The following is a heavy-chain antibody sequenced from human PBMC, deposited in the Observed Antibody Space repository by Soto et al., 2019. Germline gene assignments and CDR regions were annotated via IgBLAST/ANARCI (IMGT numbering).Heavy chain of an antibody. D-gene: IGHD2-2*01. CDR2: IIPMFGST. J-gene: IGHJ4*02. Sequence: QVQLVQSGAEVKKPGSSVKVSCKASGATFSSYVISWVRQAPGQGVEWMGGIIPMFGSTNYAQNFQGRVTLTADESTTTAYMELSSLRSEDTAVYFCARGGDNNAMTWWYWGQGTLVTVSS. V-gene: IGHV1-69*12. CDR3: ARGGDNNAMTWWY. CDR1: GATFSSYV.